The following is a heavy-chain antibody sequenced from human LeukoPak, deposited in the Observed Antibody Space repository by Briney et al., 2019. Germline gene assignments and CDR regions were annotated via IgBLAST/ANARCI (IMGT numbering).Heavy chain of an antibody. D-gene: IGHD6-19*01. CDR2: ITYDGSNK. Sequence: GRSLRLSCAASGFTFSSYSMHWVRQAPGKGLEWVAVITYDGSNKYYADSVKGRFTISRDNSKNTLYLQMNSLRAEDTAVYYCARDLPRYSSGGFTYYYYGMDVWGQGTTVTVSS. CDR1: GFTFSSYS. J-gene: IGHJ6*02. V-gene: IGHV3-30-3*01. CDR3: ARDLPRYSSGGFTYYYYGMDV.